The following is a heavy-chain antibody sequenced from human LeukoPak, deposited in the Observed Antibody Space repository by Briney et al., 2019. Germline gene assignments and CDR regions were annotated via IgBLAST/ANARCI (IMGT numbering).Heavy chain of an antibody. CDR1: GGSISSYY. J-gene: IGHJ3*02. CDR2: IYTSGRT. D-gene: IGHD3-22*01. V-gene: IGHV4-4*07. Sequence: SETLSLTCTVSGGSISSYYWSWIRQPAGKGLEWIGRIYTSGRTNYNPSLKSGVTMSVDTSKNQFSLKLSSVTAADTAVYYCARDGYDSSGWLSDAFDIWGQGTMVTVSS. CDR3: ARDGYDSSGWLSDAFDI.